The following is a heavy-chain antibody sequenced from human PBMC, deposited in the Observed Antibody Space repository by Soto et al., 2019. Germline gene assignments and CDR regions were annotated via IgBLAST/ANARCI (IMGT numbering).Heavy chain of an antibody. CDR2: IIPIFGTA. Sequence: QVQLVQSGAEVKKPGSSVKVSCKASGGTFSSYAISWVRQAPGQGLEWMGGIIPIFGTANYAQKFQGRVTITADESTSTAYMELSSLRSEDTAVYYCARGGYSGYDLSVEAGYGMDVWGQGTTVTVSS. V-gene: IGHV1-69*01. CDR1: GGTFSSYA. J-gene: IGHJ6*02. CDR3: ARGGYSGYDLSVEAGYGMDV. D-gene: IGHD5-12*01.